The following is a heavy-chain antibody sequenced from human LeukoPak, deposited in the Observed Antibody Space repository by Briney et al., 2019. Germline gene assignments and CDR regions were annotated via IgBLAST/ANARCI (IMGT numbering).Heavy chain of an antibody. Sequence: PSETLSLTCTVSGGSISSYYWSWIRQPPGKGLEWIGYIYYSGSTNYNPSLKSRVTISVDTSKNQFSLKLSSVTAADTAVYYCARRGCSGGSCYSTLMYYFDYWGQGTLVTVSS. CDR3: ARRGCSGGSCYSTLMYYFDY. V-gene: IGHV4-59*08. D-gene: IGHD2-15*01. J-gene: IGHJ4*02. CDR2: IYYSGST. CDR1: GGSISSYY.